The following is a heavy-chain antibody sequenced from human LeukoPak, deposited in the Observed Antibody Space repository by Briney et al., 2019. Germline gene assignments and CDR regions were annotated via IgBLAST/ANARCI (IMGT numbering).Heavy chain of an antibody. D-gene: IGHD3-22*01. Sequence: GRSLRLSCAASGSTFSSYAMHWVRQAPGKGLEWVAVISYDGSNKYYADSVKGRFTISRDNSKNTLYLQMNSLRAEDTAVYYCARDRSNLYGSGYSYYFDYWGQGTLVTVSS. CDR1: GSTFSSYA. V-gene: IGHV3-30*04. CDR2: ISYDGSNK. CDR3: ARDRSNLYGSGYSYYFDY. J-gene: IGHJ4*02.